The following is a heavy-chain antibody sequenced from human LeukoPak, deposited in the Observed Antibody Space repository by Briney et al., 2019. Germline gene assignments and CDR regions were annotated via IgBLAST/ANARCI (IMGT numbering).Heavy chain of an antibody. J-gene: IGHJ4*02. CDR2: INHSGST. D-gene: IGHD6-19*01. Sequence: SETLSLTCAVYGGSFSGYYWSWIRQPPGKGLEWIGEINHSGSTNYNPSLKSRVTISVDTSKNQFSLKLSSVTAADTAVYYCARDVGASIAVAGTGYFDYWGQGTLVTVSS. CDR1: GGSFSGYY. CDR3: ARDVGASIAVAGTGYFDY. V-gene: IGHV4-34*01.